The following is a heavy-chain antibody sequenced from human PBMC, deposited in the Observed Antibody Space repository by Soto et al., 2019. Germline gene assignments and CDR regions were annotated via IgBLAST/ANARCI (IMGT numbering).Heavy chain of an antibody. Sequence: QVQLVQSGAEVKKPGSSVKVSCKASGGTFSSYTISWVRQAPGQGLEWMGRIIPILGIANYAQKFQGRVTITAYKSTSTAYMELSSLRSEDTAVYYCARGGDGYTLTSNWFDPWGQGTLVTVSS. D-gene: IGHD5-12*01. CDR2: IIPILGIA. CDR1: GGTFSSYT. V-gene: IGHV1-69*02. J-gene: IGHJ5*02. CDR3: ARGGDGYTLTSNWFDP.